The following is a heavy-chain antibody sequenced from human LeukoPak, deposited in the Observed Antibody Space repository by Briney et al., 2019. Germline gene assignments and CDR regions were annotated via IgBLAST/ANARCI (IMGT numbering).Heavy chain of an antibody. Sequence: PGGSLRLSCAASGLTFSSYSMNWVRQAPGKGLEWVSYISSSSSTIYYADSVKGRFTISRDNAKNSLYLQMIGLRAEDTAVYYCASYGDYEGGSYYYYMDVWGKGTTVTISS. V-gene: IGHV3-48*04. CDR3: ASYGDYEGGSYYYYMDV. D-gene: IGHD4-17*01. CDR1: GLTFSSYS. CDR2: ISSSSSTI. J-gene: IGHJ6*03.